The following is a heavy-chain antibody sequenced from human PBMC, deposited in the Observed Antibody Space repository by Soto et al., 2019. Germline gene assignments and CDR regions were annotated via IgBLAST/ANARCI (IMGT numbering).Heavy chain of an antibody. V-gene: IGHV4-31*03. CDR1: GGSISSGGYY. CDR2: IYYNGGS. Sequence: QVQLQESGPGLVKPSQTLSLTCTVSGGSISSGGYYWSWIRQHPGKGLEWIGYIYYNGGSYYSPSLKRRVTISLDTSKNQFSLTLSSVTAADTAVYYCARGDGDFYCFHCWGQGTLVTVSS. CDR3: ARGDGDFYCFHC. D-gene: IGHD4-17*01. J-gene: IGHJ4*02.